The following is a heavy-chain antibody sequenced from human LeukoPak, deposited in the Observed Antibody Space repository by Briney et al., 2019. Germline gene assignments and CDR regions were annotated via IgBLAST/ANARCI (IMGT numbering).Heavy chain of an antibody. J-gene: IGHJ4*02. D-gene: IGHD3-22*01. CDR3: AKRGVVIRVILVGFHKEAYYFDS. Sequence: GGSLRLSCAVSGFTLSNYGMSWVRQAPGKGLEWVTGISDSGGRTNYADSVKGRFTISRDNPKNTLYLQMNSLRAEDTAVYFCAKRGVVIRVILVGFHKEAYYFDSWGQGALVTVSS. CDR2: ISDSGGRT. CDR1: GFTLSNYG. V-gene: IGHV3-23*01.